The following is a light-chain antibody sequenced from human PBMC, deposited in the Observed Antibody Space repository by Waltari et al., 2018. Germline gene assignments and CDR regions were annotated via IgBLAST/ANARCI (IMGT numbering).Light chain of an antibody. Sequence: QSVLTQPPSVSAAPGQRVTISCSGGSSNIGNNYVSWSRQFPGTAPKLLISEDNERPTGVPGRFCCSKSGTSATLDITGLQDGDEADYYCGTWDSSLSGAVFGGGTHLTVL. V-gene: IGLV1-51*02. CDR3: GTWDSSLSGAV. CDR1: SSNIGNNY. CDR2: EDN. J-gene: IGLJ7*01.